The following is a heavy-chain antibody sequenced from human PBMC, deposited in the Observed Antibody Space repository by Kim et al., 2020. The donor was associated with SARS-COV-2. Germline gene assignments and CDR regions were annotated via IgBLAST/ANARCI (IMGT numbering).Heavy chain of an antibody. J-gene: IGHJ4*02. CDR1: GDSVSSDSAA. CDR3: ARDHQYSIDY. CDR2: TYYRSEWYY. Sequence: SQTLSLTCVISGDSVSSDSAAWNWIRQSPSRGLEWLGRTYYRSEWYYDYADSVKSRITINPDTSKNQFSLQLKSVTPEDTAMYYCARDHQYSIDYWGQGTLVTVSS. D-gene: IGHD5-12*01. V-gene: IGHV6-1*01.